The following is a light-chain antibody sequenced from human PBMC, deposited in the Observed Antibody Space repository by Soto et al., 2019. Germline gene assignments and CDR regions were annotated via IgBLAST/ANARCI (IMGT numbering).Light chain of an antibody. J-gene: IGKJ1*01. Sequence: DFVMTQSPDSLAVSLGERATINCQSSQSVLYSSNNKDFLAWYQQKPGQPPKLLIYWASTRESGVPDRFSGSGSGTDFTLTISSLQAEDVAVYYCQQCFSSPWTFGQGTKVEIK. CDR3: QQCFSSPWT. CDR1: QSVLYSSNNKDF. CDR2: WAS. V-gene: IGKV4-1*01.